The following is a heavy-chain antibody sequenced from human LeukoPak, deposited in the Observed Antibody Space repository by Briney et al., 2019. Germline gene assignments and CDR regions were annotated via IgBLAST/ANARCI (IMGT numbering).Heavy chain of an antibody. J-gene: IGHJ3*02. D-gene: IGHD1-26*01. V-gene: IGHV1-2*06. Sequence: ASVKVSCKASGYTFTGYYMHWVRQAPGQGLDGMGRINPKSGGTNYPQKLQGRVTMNRDTSISKAYMELSRLRSDDTAVYYCLGRPRSYYDAFDIWGQGTMVTVSS. CDR1: GYTFTGYY. CDR2: INPKSGGT. CDR3: LGRPRSYYDAFDI.